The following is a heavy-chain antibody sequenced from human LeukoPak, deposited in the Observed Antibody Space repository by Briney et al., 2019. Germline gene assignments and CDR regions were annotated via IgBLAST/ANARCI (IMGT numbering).Heavy chain of an antibody. V-gene: IGHV3-9*01. J-gene: IGHJ6*03. CDR2: ISWNSGSI. CDR1: GFTFDDYA. Sequence: GRSLRLSCAASGFTFDDYAMHWVRQAPGKGLEWVSGISWNSGSIGYADSVKGRFTISRDNAKNSLYLQMNSLRAEDTAVYYCARRAIVWGTMDVWGKGTTVTVSS. D-gene: IGHD7-27*01. CDR3: ARRAIVWGTMDV.